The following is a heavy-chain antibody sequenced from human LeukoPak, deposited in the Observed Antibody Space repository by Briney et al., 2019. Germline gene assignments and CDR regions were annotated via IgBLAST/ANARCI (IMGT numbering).Heavy chain of an antibody. D-gene: IGHD3-9*01. Sequence: PGGSLRLSCAASGFTFSSYGMHWVRQAPGKGLEWVAVISYDGSNKYYADSVKGRFTISRDNSKNTLYLQMNSLRAEDTAVYYCARALRYFDWLSPFDYWGQGTLVTVSS. CDR3: ARALRYFDWLSPFDY. J-gene: IGHJ4*02. CDR2: ISYDGSNK. CDR1: GFTFSSYG. V-gene: IGHV3-30*03.